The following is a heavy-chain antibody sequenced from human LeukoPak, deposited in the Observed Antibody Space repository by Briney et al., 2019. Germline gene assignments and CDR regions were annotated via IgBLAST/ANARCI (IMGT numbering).Heavy chain of an antibody. D-gene: IGHD4-17*01. CDR2: INPNSGGT. J-gene: IGHJ5*02. Sequence: ASVKVSCKASGYTFTGYYMHWVRQAPGQGLEWMGWINPNSGGTNYAQKFQGRVTMTRGTSISTAYMELSRLRSDDTAVYYCARALYGDYVRDWFDPWGQGTLVTVSS. CDR3: ARALYGDYVRDWFDP. CDR1: GYTFTGYY. V-gene: IGHV1-2*02.